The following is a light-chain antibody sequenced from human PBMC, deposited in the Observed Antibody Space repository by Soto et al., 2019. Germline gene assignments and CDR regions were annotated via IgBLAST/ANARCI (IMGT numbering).Light chain of an antibody. CDR1: SSDVGGYNF. Sequence: QSVLTQPPSASGSPGQSVTISCTGTSSDVGGYNFVSWYQQYPGKVPKLMVXXXXKRXXXXPXXXXGSKSGNTASLTVSGXXXXXXXXYYCTSYAGGNNVFGTGTKLTVL. J-gene: IGLJ1*01. V-gene: IGLV2-8*01. CDR2: XXX. CDR3: TSYAGGNNV.